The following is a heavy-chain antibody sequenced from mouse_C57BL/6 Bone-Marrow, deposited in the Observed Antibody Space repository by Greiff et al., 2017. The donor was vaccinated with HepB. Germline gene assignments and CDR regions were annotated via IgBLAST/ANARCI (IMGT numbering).Heavy chain of an antibody. CDR3: ARQGYYGSSYYFDY. CDR1: GFTFSDYG. D-gene: IGHD1-1*01. CDR2: ISNLAYSI. V-gene: IGHV5-15*01. Sequence: EVQRVESGGGLVQPGGSLKLSCAASGFTFSDYGMAWVRQAPRKGPEWVAFISNLAYSIYYADTVTGRFTISRENAKNTLYLEMSSLRSEDTAMYYCARQGYYGSSYYFDYWGQGTTLTVSS. J-gene: IGHJ2*01.